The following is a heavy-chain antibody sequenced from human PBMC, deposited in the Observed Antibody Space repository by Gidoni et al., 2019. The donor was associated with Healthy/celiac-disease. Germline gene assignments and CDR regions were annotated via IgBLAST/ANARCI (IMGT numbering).Heavy chain of an antibody. Sequence: QVQLVQSGAEVKKPGASVKVSCKASGYTFTSYGISWVRQAPGQGLEWMGWISAYNGNTNYAQKLQGRVTMTTDTSTSTAYMELRSLRSDDTAVYYCARGTYDILTGYYNSDFDYWGQGTLVTVSS. J-gene: IGHJ4*02. CDR2: ISAYNGNT. D-gene: IGHD3-9*01. V-gene: IGHV1-18*01. CDR3: ARGTYDILTGYYNSDFDY. CDR1: GYTFTSYG.